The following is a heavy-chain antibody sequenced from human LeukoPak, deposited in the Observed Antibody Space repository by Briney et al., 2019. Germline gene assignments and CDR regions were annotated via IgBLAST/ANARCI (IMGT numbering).Heavy chain of an antibody. V-gene: IGHV3-23*01. J-gene: IGHJ4*02. CDR3: AKENGRTDTAMVD. Sequence: GGSLRLSCAASGFTFSSYAMSWVRQAPGKGLEWVSAISTSGGSTYYADSVKGRFTISRDNSKNTVYLQMNSLRAEDTAVYYCAKENGRTDTAMVDWGQGTLVAVSS. D-gene: IGHD5-18*01. CDR1: GFTFSSYA. CDR2: ISTSGGST.